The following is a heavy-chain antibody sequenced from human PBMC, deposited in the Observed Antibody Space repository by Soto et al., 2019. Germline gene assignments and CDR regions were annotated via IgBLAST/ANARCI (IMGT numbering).Heavy chain of an antibody. CDR1: GYTFTSYG. V-gene: IGHV1-18*04. CDR3: ARGPRYCSTTTCFSGATWFDP. CDR2: ISSFNGNT. Sequence: ASVKVSCKASGYTFTSYGIGWVRQAPGQGLEWMGWISSFNGNTNYAQKVQGRVTLTTDKTTSTTYMELRSLRSDDTAVYYCARGPRYCSTTTCFSGATWFDPWGQGTLVTVSS. J-gene: IGHJ5*02. D-gene: IGHD2-2*01.